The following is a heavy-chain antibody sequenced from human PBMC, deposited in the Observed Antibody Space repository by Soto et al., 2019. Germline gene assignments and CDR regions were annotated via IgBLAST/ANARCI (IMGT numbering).Heavy chain of an antibody. CDR2: ISSSSSYI. V-gene: IGHV3-21*01. Sequence: PGGSLRLSCAASGFTFSSYGMHWVRQAPGKGLEWVSSISSSSSYIYYADSVKGRFTISRDNAKNSLYLQMNSLRAEDTAVYYCAKDWGYCSGGSCYDYYYGMDVWGQGTTVTVSS. J-gene: IGHJ6*02. D-gene: IGHD2-15*01. CDR3: AKDWGYCSGGSCYDYYYGMDV. CDR1: GFTFSSYG.